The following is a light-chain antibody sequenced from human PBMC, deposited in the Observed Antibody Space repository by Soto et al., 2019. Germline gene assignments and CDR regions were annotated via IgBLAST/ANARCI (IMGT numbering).Light chain of an antibody. CDR3: QPYGSSPRT. J-gene: IGKJ3*01. CDR2: GAS. CDR1: QSVSSSY. Sequence: ESVLTQSPGTLSLSPGERATLSCRASQSVSSSYLAWYQQKPVQAPRLLIYGASSRATGIPDRFSGSGSGTDFTLNISRLEPEDFAVYYCQPYGSSPRTFGPGTKVDIK. V-gene: IGKV3-20*01.